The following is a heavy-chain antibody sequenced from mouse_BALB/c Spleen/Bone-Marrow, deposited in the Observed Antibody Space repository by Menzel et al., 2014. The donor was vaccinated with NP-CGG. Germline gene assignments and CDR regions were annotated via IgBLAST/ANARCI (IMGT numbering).Heavy chain of an antibody. CDR3: ARSLYDYDAMDY. V-gene: IGHV5-9-3*01. CDR2: ISSGGSYT. Sequence: EVHLVESGGGLVKPGGSLKLSCAASGLTFSSYAMSWVRQTPEKRLEWVATISSGGSYTYYADSGKGRLTISRDNAKNSLYLQMSSLRSEDTAMYYCARSLYDYDAMDYWGQGTSVTVSS. CDR1: GLTFSSYA. J-gene: IGHJ4*01. D-gene: IGHD1-1*01.